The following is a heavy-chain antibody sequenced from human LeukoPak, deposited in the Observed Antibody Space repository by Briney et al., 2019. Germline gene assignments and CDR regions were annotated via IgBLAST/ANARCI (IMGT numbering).Heavy chain of an antibody. Sequence: GGSLRLSCAASGFTFSSYAMHWVRQAPGKGLEWVAVISYDGSNKYYADSVKGRFTISRDNSKNTLYLQMNSLRAEDTAVYYCARGLDYWDQGTLVTVSS. CDR3: ARGLDY. V-gene: IGHV3-30-3*01. J-gene: IGHJ4*02. CDR1: GFTFSSYA. CDR2: ISYDGSNK.